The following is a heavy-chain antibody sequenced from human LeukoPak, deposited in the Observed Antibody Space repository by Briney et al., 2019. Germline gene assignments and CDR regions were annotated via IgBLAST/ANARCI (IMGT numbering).Heavy chain of an antibody. J-gene: IGHJ4*02. CDR1: GYFFPNAW. V-gene: IGHV3-15*01. Sequence: PGGSLRLSCTTSGYFFPNAWLNWVRQAPGRGLEWVGRIKSNQDGGITDYAAPVQDRFTISRDDSRNTMYLQMNNLRTEDTAVYYCTTDRKWCTCNWGQGTLVTVSS. D-gene: IGHD2-8*02. CDR2: IKSNQDGGIT. CDR3: TTDRKWCTCN.